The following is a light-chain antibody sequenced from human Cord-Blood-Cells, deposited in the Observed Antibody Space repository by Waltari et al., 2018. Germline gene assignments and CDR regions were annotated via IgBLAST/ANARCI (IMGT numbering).Light chain of an antibody. Sequence: EIVLTQSPGTLSLSTGERATLSCRASQRVSSSYLAWYQQKPGQAPRLRIYGASSRATGIPDRFSGSGSGTDFTLTISRLEPEDFAVYYCQQYGSSYTFGQGTKLEIK. CDR1: QRVSSSY. CDR2: GAS. V-gene: IGKV3-20*01. CDR3: QQYGSSYT. J-gene: IGKJ2*01.